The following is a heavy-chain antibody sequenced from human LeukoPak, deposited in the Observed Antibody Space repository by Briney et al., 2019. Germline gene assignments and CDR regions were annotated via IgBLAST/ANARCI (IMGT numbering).Heavy chain of an antibody. Sequence: PGGSLRLSCAASGFTFSSYAMSWVRQAPGKGLEWVANIKQDGSETYYVDSVKGRFTISRDNAKNSLYLQMNSLRAEDTSVYYCARADDVVVVPAAAFDCWGQGTLVTVSS. CDR1: GFTFSSYA. CDR2: IKQDGSET. V-gene: IGHV3-7*01. CDR3: ARADDVVVVPAAAFDC. D-gene: IGHD2-2*01. J-gene: IGHJ4*02.